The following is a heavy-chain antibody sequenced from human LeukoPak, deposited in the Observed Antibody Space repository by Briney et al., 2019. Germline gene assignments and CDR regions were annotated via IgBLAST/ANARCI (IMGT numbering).Heavy chain of an antibody. D-gene: IGHD3-22*01. CDR2: ISSSGARI. Sequence: GGSLRLSCAASGFTFSDYYMSWIRQVPGKGLEWVSYISSSGARIYYADSVKGRFTISRDNAKDSLYLQMTSLGADDTAVYYCASLVNSSGYFSVSSNAFDIWGQGTAVTVSS. J-gene: IGHJ3*02. V-gene: IGHV3-11*01. CDR1: GFTFSDYY. CDR3: ASLVNSSGYFSVSSNAFDI.